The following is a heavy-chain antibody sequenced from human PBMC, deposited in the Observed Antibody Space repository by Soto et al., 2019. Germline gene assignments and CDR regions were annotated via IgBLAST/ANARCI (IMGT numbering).Heavy chain of an antibody. CDR2: VYYNGFT. CDR1: GGSISSSSYY. CDR3: ARMGDFWSGPGELDP. Sequence: SETLALTCTVSGGSISSSSYYWAWNRQSPGKGLEWIGSVYYNGFTYYNPSLKSRVTISVDTSKNQFSLKLTSVTAADTAVYYCARMGDFWSGPGELDPWGQGTLVTVSS. D-gene: IGHD3-3*01. V-gene: IGHV4-39*01. J-gene: IGHJ5*02.